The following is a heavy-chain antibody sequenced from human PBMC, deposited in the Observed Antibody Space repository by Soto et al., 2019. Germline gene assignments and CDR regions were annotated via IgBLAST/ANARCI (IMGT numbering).Heavy chain of an antibody. CDR3: ARSVFP. V-gene: IGHV4-31*03. Sequence: QVQLQESGPGLVKPSQTLSLTCTVSGGSISSGGYYWSWIRQHPGKGLEWIGYIYYSKSTYYIPSLTSRGTMSLDTSKNQFSLKLTSVTAADTAVYYCARSVFPWGQGTLVTVSS. CDR1: GGSISSGGYY. J-gene: IGHJ5*02. CDR2: IYYSKST.